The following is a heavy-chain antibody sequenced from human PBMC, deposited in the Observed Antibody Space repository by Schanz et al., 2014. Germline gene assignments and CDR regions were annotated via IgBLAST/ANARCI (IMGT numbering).Heavy chain of an antibody. D-gene: IGHD5-18*01. CDR2: ISTSGTYM. J-gene: IGHJ4*02. CDR3: VRVSFADPRLYRGMDRDIDY. CDR1: GFTFSSFA. Sequence: VQLVESGGGVVQPGRSLRLSCVASGFTFSSFAMTWVRQAPGRGLEWVSSISTSGTYMYIADSLKGRLTISRDDAKKSMYLQMNNLRAEDTAVYYCVRVSFADPRLYRGMDRDIDYWGQGTLVTVSS. V-gene: IGHV3-21*01.